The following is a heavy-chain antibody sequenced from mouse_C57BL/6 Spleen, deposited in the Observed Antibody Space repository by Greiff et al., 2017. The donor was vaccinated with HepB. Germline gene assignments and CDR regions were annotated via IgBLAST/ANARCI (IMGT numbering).Heavy chain of an antibody. CDR1: GFTFSSYG. CDR3: AMYGSSYRNFDY. J-gene: IGHJ2*01. Sequence: EVMLVESGGDLVKPGGSLKLSCAASGFTFSSYGMSWVRQTPDKRLEWVATISSGGSYTYYPDSVKGRFTISRDNAKNTLYLQMSSLKSEDTAMYYCAMYGSSYRNFDYWGQGTTLTVSS. V-gene: IGHV5-6*01. D-gene: IGHD1-1*01. CDR2: ISSGGSYT.